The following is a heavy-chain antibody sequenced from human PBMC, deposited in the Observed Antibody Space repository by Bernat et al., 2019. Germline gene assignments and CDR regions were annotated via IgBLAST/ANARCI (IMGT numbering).Heavy chain of an antibody. CDR3: ARGTSGWSV. J-gene: IGHJ4*02. V-gene: IGHV3-74*01. CDR2: INGDGSTI. D-gene: IGHD6-19*01. Sequence: EVQLVESGGELVQPGGSLRLSCAASGFTFSTSWMHWVRQAPGKGLVWVSRINGDGSTISYADSVKGRFTISRDNAKNSLYLQMNSLRAEDTAVYYCARGTSGWSVWGQGTLVTVSS. CDR1: GFTFSTSW.